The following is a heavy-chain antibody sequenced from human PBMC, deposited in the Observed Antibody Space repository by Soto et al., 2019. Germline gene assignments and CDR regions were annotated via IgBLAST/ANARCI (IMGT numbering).Heavy chain of an antibody. CDR3: ARDLANTVTTEEDYGMDV. Sequence: SVKVSCEASGPTFSSYAISWVRQAPGQGLEWMGGIIPIFGTANYAQKFQGRVTITADESTSTDYMEQSRLRSEDTAVYYCARDLANTVTTEEDYGMDVWGQGTTDTVSS. J-gene: IGHJ6*02. CDR1: GPTFSSYA. CDR2: IIPIFGTA. V-gene: IGHV1-69*13. D-gene: IGHD4-17*01.